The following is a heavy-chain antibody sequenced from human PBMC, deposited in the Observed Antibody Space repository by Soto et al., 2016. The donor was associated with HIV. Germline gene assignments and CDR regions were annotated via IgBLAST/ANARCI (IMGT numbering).Heavy chain of an antibody. CDR3: TEARYYCSGGSCPHWFDP. CDR1: GFTFSGSA. V-gene: IGHV3-73*01. J-gene: IGHJ5*02. CDR2: IRSKANNYAT. D-gene: IGHD2-15*01. Sequence: EVQLVESGGGLVQPGGSLKLSCAASGFTFSGSAMHWVRQASGKGLEWVGRIRSKANNYATAYAASVKGRFTISRDDPKNTAYLQMDSLKTEDTAVYYCTEARYYCSGGSCPHWFDPWGQGTLVTVSS.